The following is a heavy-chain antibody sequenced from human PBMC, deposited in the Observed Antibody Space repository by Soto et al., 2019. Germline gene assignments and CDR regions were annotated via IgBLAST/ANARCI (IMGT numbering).Heavy chain of an antibody. D-gene: IGHD2-21*02. J-gene: IGHJ4*02. V-gene: IGHV1-3*01. Sequence: ASVKVSCKASGYTFTSYTMHWVRQAPGQRLEWMGWINAGNGNTKYSQKFQGGVTITRDTSASTAYMELSSLRSEDTAVYYCARSIVVVTLLDYWGQGTLVTVSS. CDR3: ARSIVVVTLLDY. CDR2: INAGNGNT. CDR1: GYTFTSYT.